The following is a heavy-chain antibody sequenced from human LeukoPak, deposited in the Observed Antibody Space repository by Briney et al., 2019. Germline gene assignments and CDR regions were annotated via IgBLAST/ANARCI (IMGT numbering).Heavy chain of an antibody. CDR3: ARDMSFIVGATDYYYGMDV. V-gene: IGHV4-4*02. CDR1: GGSISSSNW. Sequence: SGTLSLTCGVSGGSISSSNWWSWVRQPPGKGLEWIGEIYHSGSTNYNPSLKSRVTISVDKSKNQFSLKLSSVTAADTAVYYCARDMSFIVGATDYYYGMDVWGQGTTVTVSS. D-gene: IGHD1-26*01. J-gene: IGHJ6*02. CDR2: IYHSGST.